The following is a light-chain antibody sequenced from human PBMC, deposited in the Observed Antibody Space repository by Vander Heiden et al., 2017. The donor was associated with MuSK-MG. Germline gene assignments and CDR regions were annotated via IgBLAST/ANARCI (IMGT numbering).Light chain of an antibody. CDR2: GAS. V-gene: IGKV3-15*01. CDR1: QSVRSN. CDR3: HQPKNWPPGT. J-gene: IGKJ1*01. Sequence: EIVMRQSPATLSVSPGERATLSCRASQSVRSNLAWYQQKPGQAPRLLIYGASTRATGIPARFGGSGVGTELTLTISSRQSEDFGVYYCHQPKNWPPGTFGQGTKVEIK.